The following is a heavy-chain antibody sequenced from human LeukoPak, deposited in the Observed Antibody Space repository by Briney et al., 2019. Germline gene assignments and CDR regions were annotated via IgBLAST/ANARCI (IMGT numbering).Heavy chain of an antibody. Sequence: GGSLRLSCAASGFTFSGSAMHWVRQASGKGLEWVGRIRSKANTYATAYAASVKGRFTISRDESKNTAYLQLNSLKTEDTAVYYCTTAVGTDFYDYGLDAWGQGTMVTVSS. CDR2: IRSKANTYAT. CDR1: GFTFSGSA. CDR3: TTAVGTDFYDYGLDA. V-gene: IGHV3-73*01. J-gene: IGHJ6*02. D-gene: IGHD6-13*01.